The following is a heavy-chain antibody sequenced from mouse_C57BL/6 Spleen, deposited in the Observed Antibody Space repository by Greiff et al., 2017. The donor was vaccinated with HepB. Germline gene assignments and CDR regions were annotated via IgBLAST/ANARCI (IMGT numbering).Heavy chain of an antibody. D-gene: IGHD3-2*02. Sequence: VQGVESGAELARPGASVKLSCKASGYTFTSYGISWVKQRTGQGLEWIGEIYPRSGNTYYNEKFKGKATLTADKSSSTAYMELRSLTSEDSAVYFCAREEDSSGYEDYAMDYWGQGTSVTVSS. CDR2: IYPRSGNT. CDR3: AREEDSSGYEDYAMDY. CDR1: GYTFTSYG. J-gene: IGHJ4*01. V-gene: IGHV1-81*01.